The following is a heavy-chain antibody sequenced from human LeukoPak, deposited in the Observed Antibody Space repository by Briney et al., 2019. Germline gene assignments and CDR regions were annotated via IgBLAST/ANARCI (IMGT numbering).Heavy chain of an antibody. CDR2: ISYDGSYK. D-gene: IGHD6-19*01. CDR1: GFTFSSYD. CDR3: AKVVAVAQFDY. J-gene: IGHJ4*02. Sequence: GGSLRLSCAASGFTFSSYDMHWVRQAPGKGLEWVAVISYDGSYKYSADSVKGRFTISRDNSKNTLYLQMSSLRAEDTAVYYCAKVVAVAQFDYWGRGTLVTVSS. V-gene: IGHV3-30*18.